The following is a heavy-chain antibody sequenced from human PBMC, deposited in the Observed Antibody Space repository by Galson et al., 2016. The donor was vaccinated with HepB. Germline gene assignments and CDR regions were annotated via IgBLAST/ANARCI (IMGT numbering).Heavy chain of an antibody. Sequence: SLRLSCAASGFIFSHFGMHWVRQAPGQGLEWVALIWFDGTTEYYANPVKGRFTVSRDNSKNTLYLQMNRLRVDDTAVYYCARDTGGGGYNPQHWGLGTLVTVSS. V-gene: IGHV3-33*01. CDR1: GFIFSHFG. CDR2: IWFDGTTE. J-gene: IGHJ4*01. CDR3: ARDTGGGGYNPQH. D-gene: IGHD1-1*01.